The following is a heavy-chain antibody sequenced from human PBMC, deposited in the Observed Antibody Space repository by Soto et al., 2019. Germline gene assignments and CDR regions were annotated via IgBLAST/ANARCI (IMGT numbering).Heavy chain of an antibody. Sequence: GESLKISCKGSGYSFTSYWISWVRQMPGKGLEWMGRIDPSDSYTNYSPSFQGHVTISADKSISTAYLQWSSLKASDTAMYYCARLVEASIPVAGSENYYGMDVWGQGTTVTVSS. V-gene: IGHV5-10-1*01. CDR2: IDPSDSYT. CDR1: GYSFTSYW. D-gene: IGHD6-19*01. CDR3: ARLVEASIPVAGSENYYGMDV. J-gene: IGHJ6*02.